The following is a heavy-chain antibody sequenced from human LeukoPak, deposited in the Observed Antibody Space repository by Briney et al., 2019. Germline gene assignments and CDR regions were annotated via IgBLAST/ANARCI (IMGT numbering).Heavy chain of an antibody. CDR1: GFTFSSYW. J-gene: IGHJ4*02. D-gene: IGHD3-3*01. Sequence: GGSLRLSCAASGFTFSSYWMSWVRQAPGKVLEWVANIKQDGSEKYYVDSVKGRFTISRDNAKNSLYLQMSSLRAEDTAVYYCARDRNTDFWSGYYTNYFDYWGQGTLVIVSS. V-gene: IGHV3-7*01. CDR2: IKQDGSEK. CDR3: ARDRNTDFWSGYYTNYFDY.